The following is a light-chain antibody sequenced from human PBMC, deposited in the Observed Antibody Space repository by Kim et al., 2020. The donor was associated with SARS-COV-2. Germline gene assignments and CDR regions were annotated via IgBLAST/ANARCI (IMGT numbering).Light chain of an antibody. Sequence: ALGQTVRITCQGDSLRSLYASWYQKKPGQAPLLVMYGQNNRPSGIPDRFSGSNSGNTASLTITGAQAEDEADYYCKSRHSSVYNWVFGGGTQLTVL. CDR2: GQN. CDR1: SLRSLY. CDR3: KSRHSSVYNWV. V-gene: IGLV3-19*01. J-gene: IGLJ3*02.